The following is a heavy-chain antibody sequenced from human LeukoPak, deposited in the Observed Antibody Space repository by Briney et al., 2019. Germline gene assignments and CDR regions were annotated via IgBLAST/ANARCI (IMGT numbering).Heavy chain of an antibody. CDR3: AKDPNWNDGY. V-gene: IGHV3-23*01. CDR1: GFTFGAYA. J-gene: IGHJ4*02. D-gene: IGHD1-1*01. Sequence: GGSLRLSCAVSGFTFGAYAMSWVRQAPGKGLEWVSGISGSGAITSYADSVKGRFTISRDNSKNTLYLQRRSLRAGDTAIYYCAKDPNWNDGYWGQGTLVSVSS. CDR2: ISGSGAIT.